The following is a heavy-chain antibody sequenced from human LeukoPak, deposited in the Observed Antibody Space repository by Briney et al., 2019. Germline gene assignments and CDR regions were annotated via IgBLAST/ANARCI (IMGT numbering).Heavy chain of an antibody. V-gene: IGHV1-69*01. CDR1: GGTFSSYA. J-gene: IGHJ6*03. CDR3: ARDGAPGGGKRGNYYYYMDV. D-gene: IGHD4-23*01. CDR2: IIPIFGTA. Sequence: SVKVSCKASGGTFSSYAISWVRQAPGQGLEWMGGIIPIFGTANCAQKFQGRVTITADESTSTAYMELSSLRSEDTAVYYCARDGAPGGGKRGNYYYYMDVWGKGTTVTVSS.